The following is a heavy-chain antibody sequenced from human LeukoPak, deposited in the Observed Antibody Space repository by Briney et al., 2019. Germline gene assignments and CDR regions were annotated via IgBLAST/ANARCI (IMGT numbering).Heavy chain of an antibody. CDR2: IWYDGSSK. CDR3: ARDFELSH. J-gene: IGHJ4*02. CDR1: GFTFSRYW. V-gene: IGHV3-33*07. D-gene: IGHD3-16*02. Sequence: GGSLRLSCAASGFTFSRYWMSWARQAPGKGLGWVALIWYDGSSKHYADSVRGRFTISRDNSKNTLYLQMNSLRAEDTAVYYCARDFELSHWGQGTLVTVSS.